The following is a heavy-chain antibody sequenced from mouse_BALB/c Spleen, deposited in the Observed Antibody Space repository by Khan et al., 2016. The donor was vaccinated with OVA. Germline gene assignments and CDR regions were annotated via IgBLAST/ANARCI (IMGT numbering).Heavy chain of an antibody. V-gene: IGHV1-20*02. J-gene: IGHJ2*01. CDR3: TRSYRSDFDY. Sequence: EVELVESGPELVRPGASVKISCTASGYSFTGYFMNWVMQSHGKSLEWIGRINPHIGETFYNQRFKDKATLTVDESSSTAHMELRSLASEDSAVYYCTRSYRSDFDYWGQGTTLTVSP. CDR1: GYSFTGYF. CDR2: INPHIGET. D-gene: IGHD1-1*01.